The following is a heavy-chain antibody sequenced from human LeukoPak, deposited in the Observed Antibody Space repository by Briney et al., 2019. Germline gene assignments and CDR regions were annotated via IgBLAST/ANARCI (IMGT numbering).Heavy chain of an antibody. CDR1: GFTFSSYG. CDR3: ARDLYYGSGNRY. J-gene: IGHJ4*02. D-gene: IGHD3-10*01. Sequence: PGGSLRLSCAASGFTFSSYGMHWVRQAPGKGLEWVAFIRYDGSNKYYADSVKGRFTISRDNAKNSLYLQMNSLRAEDTAVYYCARDLYYGSGNRYWGQGTLVTVSS. V-gene: IGHV3-30*02. CDR2: IRYDGSNK.